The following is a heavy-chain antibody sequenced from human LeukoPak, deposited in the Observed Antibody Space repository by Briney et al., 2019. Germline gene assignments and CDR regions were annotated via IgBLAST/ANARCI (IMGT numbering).Heavy chain of an antibody. CDR1: GFTFDDYA. CDR2: ISWNSGSI. Sequence: PGRSLRLSCAASGFTFDDYAMHWVRQAPGKGLEWVSGISWNSGSIGYADSVKGRFTISRDNAKNSLYLQMNSLRAEDTALYYCAKDIGAVALRHFDYWGQGTLVTVSS. D-gene: IGHD6-19*01. J-gene: IGHJ4*02. CDR3: AKDIGAVALRHFDY. V-gene: IGHV3-9*01.